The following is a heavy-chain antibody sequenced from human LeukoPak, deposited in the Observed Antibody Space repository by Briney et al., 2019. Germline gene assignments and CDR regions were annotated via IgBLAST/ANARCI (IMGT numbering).Heavy chain of an antibody. CDR1: GFTFSSYG. Sequence: GGSLRLSCAASGFTFSSYGMHWVRQAPGKGLEWVSAISGSGGNTYYADSVKGRFTISRDNSKNTLYLQMNSLRAEDTAVYYCAKLGAAATAFDYWGQGTLVTVSS. CDR2: ISGSGGNT. D-gene: IGHD2-21*02. V-gene: IGHV3-23*01. J-gene: IGHJ4*02. CDR3: AKLGAAATAFDY.